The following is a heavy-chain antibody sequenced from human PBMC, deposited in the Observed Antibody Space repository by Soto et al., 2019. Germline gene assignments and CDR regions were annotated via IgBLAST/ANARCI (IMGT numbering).Heavy chain of an antibody. CDR1: GFTFSSYS. D-gene: IGHD1-26*01. CDR2: ISSSSSTI. CDR3: ARECGSLNWFDP. Sequence: EVQLVESGGGLVQPGGSLRRSCAASGFTFSSYSMNWVRQAQGKGLEWVSYISSSSSTIYYADSVKGRFTISRDNAKNSLSLQMNSLRDEDTAVYYCARECGSLNWFDPWGQGTLVTVSS. J-gene: IGHJ5*02. V-gene: IGHV3-48*02.